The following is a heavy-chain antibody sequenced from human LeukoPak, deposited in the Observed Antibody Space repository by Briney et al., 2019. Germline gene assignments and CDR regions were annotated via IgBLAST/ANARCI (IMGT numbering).Heavy chain of an antibody. Sequence: ASVKVSCKASGGTFSSYAISWVRQAPGQGLEWMGGIIPIFGTANYAQKFQGRVTITADESTSTAYMELSSLRSEDTAVYYCARSLELSPSFDYWGQGTLVTVSS. J-gene: IGHJ4*02. V-gene: IGHV1-69*01. CDR3: ARSLELSPSFDY. CDR2: IIPIFGTA. D-gene: IGHD1-26*01. CDR1: GGTFSSYA.